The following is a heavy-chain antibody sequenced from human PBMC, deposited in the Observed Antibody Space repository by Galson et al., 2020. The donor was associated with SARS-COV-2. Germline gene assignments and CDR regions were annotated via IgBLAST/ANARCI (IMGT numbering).Heavy chain of an antibody. CDR1: GFTFSRYG. Sequence: GGSLRLSCEVSGFTFSRYGMDWVRQAPGKGLEWVALISYDAFNKNYVDSVKGRFTISRDNSKNTLYLQMDSLRPEDTAVYYCAKDTGRGASSGWYGGFIEYWGQGTLVTVSS. CDR2: ISYDAFNK. D-gene: IGHD6-13*01. CDR3: AKDTGRGASSGWYGGFIEY. V-gene: IGHV3-30*18. J-gene: IGHJ4*02.